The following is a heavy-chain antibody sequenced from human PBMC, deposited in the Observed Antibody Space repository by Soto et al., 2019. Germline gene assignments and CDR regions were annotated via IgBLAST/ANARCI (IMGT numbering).Heavy chain of an antibody. V-gene: IGHV3-7*01. CDR1: GFTFSNYW. J-gene: IGHJ4*02. CDR2: IKQDGSEK. CDR3: AREPASVDY. Sequence: EVQLVESEGGLVQPEGSLILSCAASGFTFSNYWMSWVRQAPGKGLEWVANIKQDGSEKYYVDSVKGRFTISRDNAKNSLYLQMNSLRAEDTAVYYCAREPASVDYWGQGTLVTVSS.